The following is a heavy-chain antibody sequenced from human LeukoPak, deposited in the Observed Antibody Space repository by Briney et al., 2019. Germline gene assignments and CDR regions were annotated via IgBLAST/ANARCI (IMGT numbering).Heavy chain of an antibody. D-gene: IGHD6-6*01. CDR2: INPTGGST. CDR3: ARTAARRFDY. Sequence: ASVKVSCKASGYTFPSYFMHWVRQAPGQGLEWLGIINPTGGSTTYAQKFQGRVTMTRDTSTSTVYMELSSLRSDDTAVYYCARTAARRFDYWGQGTLVTVSS. V-gene: IGHV1-46*01. CDR1: GYTFPSYF. J-gene: IGHJ4*02.